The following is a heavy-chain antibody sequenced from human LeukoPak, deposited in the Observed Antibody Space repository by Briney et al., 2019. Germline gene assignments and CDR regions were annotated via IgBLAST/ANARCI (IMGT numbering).Heavy chain of an antibody. CDR3: ARERGNPNEDYYYYYYMDV. Sequence: SETLSLTCAVYGGSFSGYYWSWIRQPPGKGLEWIGEINHSGSTNYNPSLKSRVTISVDTSKNQFSLKLSSVTAADTAVYYCARERGNPNEDYYYYYYMDVWGKGTTVTVSS. CDR2: INHSGST. J-gene: IGHJ6*03. CDR1: GGSFSGYY. D-gene: IGHD4-23*01. V-gene: IGHV4-34*01.